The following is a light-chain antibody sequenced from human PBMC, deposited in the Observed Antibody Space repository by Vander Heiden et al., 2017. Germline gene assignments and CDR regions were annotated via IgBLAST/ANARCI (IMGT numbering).Light chain of an antibody. J-gene: IGKJ2*01. CDR2: GAS. CDR3: QQYGTSPMYT. CDR1: QSVSSSS. V-gene: IGKV3-20*01. Sequence: EIVLTQSPGTRSLSPGERATLSCRASQSVSSSSLAWYQQKPGQAPRLLIYGASSRTTGIPDRFSGSGSGTDFTLTISRLEPEDFAVYFCQQYGTSPMYTFGQGTKLEIK.